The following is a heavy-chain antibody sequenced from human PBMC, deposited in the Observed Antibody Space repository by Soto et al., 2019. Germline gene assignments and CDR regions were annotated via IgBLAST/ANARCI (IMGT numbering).Heavy chain of an antibody. CDR3: STDCASRNHYNFGIDV. CDR2: ISAYNGNT. V-gene: IGHV1-18*03. CDR1: GYTFTSYG. Sequence: ASVKVSCKASGYTFTSYGISWVREAPGQGLEWMGWISAYNGNTNYAQKLQGRVTMTTDTSTNTAYMELRSLSSDDMDGYYCSTDCASRNHYNFGIDVLGQRT. J-gene: IGHJ6*01.